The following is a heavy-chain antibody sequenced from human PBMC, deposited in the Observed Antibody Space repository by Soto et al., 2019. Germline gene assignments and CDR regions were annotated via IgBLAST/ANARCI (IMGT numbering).Heavy chain of an antibody. V-gene: IGHV1-69*13. CDR2: IIPMFGTA. CDR3: ARAARDYFGMDV. CDR1: GGTFSSYS. J-gene: IGHJ6*02. Sequence: GASVKVSCETSGGTFSSYSINCVRQAPGQGLEWMGGIIPMFGTANYAQKFQGRVTITANESTSTAYMALSSLRSQDTAMYYCARAARDYFGMDVWGQGTTVTVSS.